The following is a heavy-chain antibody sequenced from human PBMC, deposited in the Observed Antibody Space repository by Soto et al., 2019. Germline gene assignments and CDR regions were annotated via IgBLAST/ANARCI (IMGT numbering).Heavy chain of an antibody. V-gene: IGHV3-15*01. CDR3: TTDPGDYQDF. CDR1: GITFTNAW. Sequence: EVQLVESGGDLVKPGGCLRLSCATSGITFTNAWMSWVRQAPGKGLEWVGRIKNKADGGTTDYAAPVRGRFTISRDDSITTLFLQMNSLETEDTAVYYCTTDPGDYQDFGGQGTVVTVSS. CDR2: IKNKADGGTT. J-gene: IGHJ4*02. D-gene: IGHD4-17*01.